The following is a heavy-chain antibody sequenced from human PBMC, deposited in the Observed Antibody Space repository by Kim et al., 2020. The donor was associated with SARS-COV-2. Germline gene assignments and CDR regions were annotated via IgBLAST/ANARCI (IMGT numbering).Heavy chain of an antibody. CDR2: ISGSGGST. Sequence: GGSLRLSCAASGFTFSSYAMSWVRQAPGKGLEWVSAISGSGGSTYYADSVKGRFTISRDNSKNTLYLQMNSLRAEDTAVYYCAKDLARRSRYSSSSGSAFGSCGQGTMVTGSS. J-gene: IGHJ3*02. V-gene: IGHV3-23*01. D-gene: IGHD6-13*01. CDR1: GFTFSSYA. CDR3: AKDLARRSRYSSSSGSAFGS.